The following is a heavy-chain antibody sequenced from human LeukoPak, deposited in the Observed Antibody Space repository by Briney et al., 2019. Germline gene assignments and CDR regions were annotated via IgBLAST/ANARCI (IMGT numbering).Heavy chain of an antibody. V-gene: IGHV3-23*01. D-gene: IGHD6-19*01. J-gene: IGHJ4*02. CDR3: ARGPVAGKGEIDY. CDR2: ISGSGGTT. Sequence: GGSLRLSCAASRFTLNTNAMSWVRQAPGKGLEWVSAISGSGGTTSYADSVKGRFTISRDNSKNTLYLQMNSLRAEDTAVYYCARGPVAGKGEIDYWGQGTLVTVSS. CDR1: RFTLNTNA.